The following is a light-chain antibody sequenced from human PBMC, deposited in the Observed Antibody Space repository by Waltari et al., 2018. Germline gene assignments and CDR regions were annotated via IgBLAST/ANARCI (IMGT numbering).Light chain of an antibody. CDR2: EDN. J-gene: IGLJ3*02. V-gene: IGLV1-51*01. CDR1: TPTIGNNY. CDR3: GSWDSSLGIGV. Sequence: QSVLTQAPSVSAAPGQTVTISCSGTTPTIGNNYLSWYQQLPGAAPKIVIYEDNRRPSGIPDRFSGSKSGASATLGITGLQTGDEADYYCGSWDSSLGIGVLGGGTRLTVL.